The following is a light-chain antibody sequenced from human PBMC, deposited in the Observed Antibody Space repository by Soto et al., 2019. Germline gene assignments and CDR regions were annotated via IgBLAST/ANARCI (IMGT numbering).Light chain of an antibody. CDR2: DVN. CDR1: SSDIGASNF. CDR3: TSWTTSTTMI. V-gene: IGLV2-14*03. J-gene: IGLJ2*01. Sequence: QSALTQPASVSGSPGQSITISCTGTSSDIGASNFVSWYQQHPCKAPKLMLYDVNIRPSGVSNRFSGSKSGNTASLTISGLQAEVEADYYCTSWTTSTTMIFGGGTQLTVL.